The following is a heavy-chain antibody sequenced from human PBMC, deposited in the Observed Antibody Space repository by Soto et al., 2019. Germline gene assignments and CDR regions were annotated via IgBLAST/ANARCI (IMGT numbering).Heavy chain of an antibody. CDR2: ISEDGNYR. CDR1: GFTFSDYY. V-gene: IGHV3-11*06. CDR3: ARDANQPRGVSSHGLDV. D-gene: IGHD2-8*01. J-gene: IGHJ6*02. Sequence: GGSLRLSCAASGFTFSDYYMTWIRQTPGKGPEWLCYISEDGNYRDYSDSVKGRFSVSRDNAKKSVFLQMDSLRVEDTAVYYCARDANQPRGVSSHGLDVWGRGTMVTVYS.